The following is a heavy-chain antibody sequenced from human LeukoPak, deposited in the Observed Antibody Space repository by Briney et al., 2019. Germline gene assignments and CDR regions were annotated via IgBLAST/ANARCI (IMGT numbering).Heavy chain of an antibody. CDR2: IIPMFGTA. J-gene: IGHJ5*02. Sequence: SVKVSCKASGGTFNNYAISWVRQAPGQGLERVGGIIPMFGTANYAQKYQGRVTITADESTSTAHIELSSLRSEDTAMYYCALGSRGVMTDWFDPWGQGTLVTVSS. CDR1: GGTFNNYA. V-gene: IGHV1-69*01. D-gene: IGHD3-10*01. CDR3: ALGSRGVMTDWFDP.